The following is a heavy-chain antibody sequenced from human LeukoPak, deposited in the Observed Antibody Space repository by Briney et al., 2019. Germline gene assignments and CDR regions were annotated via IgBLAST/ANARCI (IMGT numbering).Heavy chain of an antibody. CDR3: ARDTGGDAFDV. V-gene: IGHV1-18*04. D-gene: IGHD1-26*01. CDR1: GYTFTGYY. CDR2: ISVYSGDT. Sequence: ASVKVSCKASGYTFTGYYMHWLRQAPGQGLEWMGWISVYSGDTKYSQKVQGRVTMTTDTSTTIAYMELRSLRSDDTAVYYCARDTGGDAFDVWGQGTMVTVS. J-gene: IGHJ3*01.